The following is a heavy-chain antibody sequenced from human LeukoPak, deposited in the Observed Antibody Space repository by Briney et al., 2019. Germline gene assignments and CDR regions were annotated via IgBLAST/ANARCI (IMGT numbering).Heavy chain of an antibody. Sequence: GVSLRLSCAASGFTFTTYSMNWIRQSPGKGLEWVSSITSPVGRIYYADSLKGRITISRDNARNSLYLQMNSLTAEDTAVYYCATDGRSSGWYGFDYWGLGTLVTVSS. V-gene: IGHV3-21*01. D-gene: IGHD6-19*01. CDR3: ATDGRSSGWYGFDY. CDR2: ITSPVGRI. CDR1: GFTFTTYS. J-gene: IGHJ4*02.